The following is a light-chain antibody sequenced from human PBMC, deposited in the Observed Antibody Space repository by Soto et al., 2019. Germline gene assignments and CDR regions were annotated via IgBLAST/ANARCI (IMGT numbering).Light chain of an antibody. CDR2: AAS. V-gene: IGKV1-12*02. CDR1: QHISSW. Sequence: DIQMTQSPSSVSASVGDRVTFTCRASQHISSWLAWYQQKPGKAPKLLIAAASILQSGVPSRFSGSGYGTDFTLTISSLQAEDFATYFCQQANTFPFTFGPGTRLEIK. CDR3: QQANTFPFT. J-gene: IGKJ3*01.